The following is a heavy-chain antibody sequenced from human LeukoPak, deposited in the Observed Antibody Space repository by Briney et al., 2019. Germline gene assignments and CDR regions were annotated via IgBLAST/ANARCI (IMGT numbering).Heavy chain of an antibody. CDR3: ARVGYDIVYYYYYMDV. J-gene: IGHJ6*03. D-gene: IGHD3-9*01. V-gene: IGHV4-4*07. CDR1: GGSISSYY. CDR2: IYTSGNT. Sequence: KPSETLSLTCTVSGGSISSYYWSWIRQPAGKGLEWIGRIYTSGNTNYNPSLKSRVTMSVDTSKNQFSLKLSSVTAADTAVYYCARVGYDIVYYYYYMDVWGKGTTVTVSS.